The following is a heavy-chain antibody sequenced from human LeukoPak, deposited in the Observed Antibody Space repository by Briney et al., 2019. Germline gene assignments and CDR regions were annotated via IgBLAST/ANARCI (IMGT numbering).Heavy chain of an antibody. D-gene: IGHD3-10*01. J-gene: IGHJ4*02. CDR1: GFTFSSYG. Sequence: GGSLRLSCAASGFTFSSYGMHWVRQAPGKGLEWVAVISYDGTNKYFADSVKGRFTISRDNSNNTVYLQMNSLRVEDTAVYYCVKDWRRVGGWFGDYWGQGILVTVSS. CDR3: VKDWRRVGGWFGDY. V-gene: IGHV3-30*18. CDR2: ISYDGTNK.